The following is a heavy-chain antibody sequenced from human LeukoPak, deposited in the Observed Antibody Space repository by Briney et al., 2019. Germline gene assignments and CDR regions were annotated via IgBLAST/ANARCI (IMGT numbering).Heavy chain of an antibody. V-gene: IGHV3-20*04. CDR3: ARVYELREEDYYYYYMDV. CDR2: INWNGGST. CDR1: GFTFDDYG. Sequence: GRSLRLSCAASGFTFDDYGMNWVRQAPGKGLEWVSGINWNGGSTGYADSVKGRFTISRDNAENSLYLQMNSLRAEDTALYYCARVYELREEDYYYYYMDVWGKGTTVTVSS. J-gene: IGHJ6*03. D-gene: IGHD5/OR15-5a*01.